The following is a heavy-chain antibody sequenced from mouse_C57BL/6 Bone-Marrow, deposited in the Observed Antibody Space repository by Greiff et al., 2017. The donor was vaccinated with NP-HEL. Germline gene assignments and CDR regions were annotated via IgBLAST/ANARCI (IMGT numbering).Heavy chain of an antibody. CDR1: GYTFTSYW. V-gene: IGHV1-59*01. Sequence: QVQLQQSGAELVRPGTSVKLSCKASGYTFTSYWMHWVKQRPGEGLEWIGVIDPSDSYTNYNQKFKGKATLTVDTSSSTAYMQLSSLTSEDSAVYYCARQLRLPYYYAMDYWGQGTSVTVSS. CDR3: ARQLRLPYYYAMDY. J-gene: IGHJ4*01. D-gene: IGHD3-2*02. CDR2: IDPSDSYT.